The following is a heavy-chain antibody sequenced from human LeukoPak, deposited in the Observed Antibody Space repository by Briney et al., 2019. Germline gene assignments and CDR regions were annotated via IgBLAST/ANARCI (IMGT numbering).Heavy chain of an antibody. V-gene: IGHV3-20*04. D-gene: IGHD1-26*01. CDR2: ISGNGGVI. J-gene: IGHJ1*01. Sequence: PGGSLRLSCAAFGFIFDDYGMSWVRQAPGKGLEWLSYISGNGGVIQYADSVKGRFTISRDNSKNTLYLQMNSLRAEDTAVYYCAKDYVGATTDWGQGTLVTVSS. CDR3: AKDYVGATTD. CDR1: GFIFDDYG.